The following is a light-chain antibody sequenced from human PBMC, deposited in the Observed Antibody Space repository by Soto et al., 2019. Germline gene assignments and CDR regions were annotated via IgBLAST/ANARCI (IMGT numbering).Light chain of an antibody. CDR3: SSYTTSNTRQIV. J-gene: IGLJ1*01. V-gene: IGLV2-14*01. CDR1: SSDVCCYNY. CDR2: DVS. Sequence: QSLLAQPASMSGSPGQSITISCTGTSSDVCCYNYVSWYQQHPGKAPKSIIYDVSNRPSGVSNLFSGSKSDNTASLTISGLQAEDEADYYCSSYTTSNTRQIVFGTGTKVTVL.